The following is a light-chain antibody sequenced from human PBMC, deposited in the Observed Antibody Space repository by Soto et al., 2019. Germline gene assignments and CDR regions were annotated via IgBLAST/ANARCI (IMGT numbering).Light chain of an antibody. V-gene: IGKV3-20*01. CDR3: QQYGSSPFT. J-gene: IGKJ2*01. CDR2: DAS. Sequence: VLTQSPSTLSLSPGQRVALSCRASHRVRRDFLSWFQPKPGQAPRLLIYDASTRAPGIPDRFSGTASGTDFTLTISRLEPEDFAVYYGQQYGSSPFTFGQGTRREIK. CDR1: HRVRRDF.